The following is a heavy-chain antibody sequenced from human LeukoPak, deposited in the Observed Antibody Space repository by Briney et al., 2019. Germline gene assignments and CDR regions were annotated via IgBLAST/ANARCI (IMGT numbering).Heavy chain of an antibody. CDR2: INPNSGGT. CDR3: ARDPPPHSSSWYYFDY. D-gene: IGHD6-13*01. V-gene: IGHV1-2*06. J-gene: IGHJ4*02. CDR1: GYTFTGYY. Sequence: EASVKVSCKASGYTFTGYYMHWVRQAPGQGLEWMGRINPNSGGTNYAQKFQGRVTVNRDRSISTVYMDLNKLRSDDTAVYYCARDPPPHSSSWYYFDYWGQGTLVTVSS.